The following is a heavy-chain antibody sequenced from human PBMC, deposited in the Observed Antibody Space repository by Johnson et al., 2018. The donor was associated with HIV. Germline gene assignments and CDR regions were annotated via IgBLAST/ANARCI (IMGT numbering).Heavy chain of an antibody. Sequence: QVQLVESGGRVVQPGRSLRLACAASGFTFSSYAMHWVRQAPGKGLEWVAVISSDGSNKYFAVSVTGRFSISRDNSKNTLYLQMNSLTAEDTAVYYCAKPQWVSSGAFDIWGQGTMVTVSS. CDR1: GFTFSSYA. CDR2: ISSDGSNK. V-gene: IGHV3-30*18. CDR3: AKPQWVSSGAFDI. J-gene: IGHJ3*02. D-gene: IGHD3-3*01.